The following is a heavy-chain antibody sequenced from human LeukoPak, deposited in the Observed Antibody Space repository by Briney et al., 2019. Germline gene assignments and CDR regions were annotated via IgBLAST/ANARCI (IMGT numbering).Heavy chain of an antibody. CDR2: INHSGST. J-gene: IGHJ3*02. D-gene: IGHD5-12*01. CDR3: ARGHIVATMGRAFDI. CDR1: GGSFSGYY. Sequence: SETLSLTCAVYGGSFSGYYWSWIRQPPGKGLEWIGEINHSGSTNYNPSLKSRVTISVDTSKNQFSLKLSSVTAADTAVYYCARGHIVATMGRAFDIWGQGTMVTVS. V-gene: IGHV4-34*01.